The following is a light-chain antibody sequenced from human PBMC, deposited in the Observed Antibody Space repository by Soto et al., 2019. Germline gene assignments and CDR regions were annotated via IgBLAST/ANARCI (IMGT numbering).Light chain of an antibody. CDR1: RGHSSYA. V-gene: IGLV4-69*01. J-gene: IGLJ3*02. Sequence: QLVLTQSPSASASLGASVKLTCTLSRGHSSYAIAWHQQQPEKGPRYLMKLNSDGSHNKGDGIPDRFSGSSSGAERYLTISSLQSEDEADYYCQTWGTGPWVFGGGTKLTVL. CDR2: LNSDGSH. CDR3: QTWGTGPWV.